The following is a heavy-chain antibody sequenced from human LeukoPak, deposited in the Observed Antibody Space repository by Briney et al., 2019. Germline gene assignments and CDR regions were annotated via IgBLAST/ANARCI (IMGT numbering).Heavy chain of an antibody. D-gene: IGHD6-13*01. Sequence: KPGESLKIXCKGSGYSFTSYWIAWVRQMPGKGLEWMGITYPGDSDTRYSPSFQGQVTISADKSISTAYLQWSSLEASDTAMYYCARQGSTSSWYKFDYWGQGTLVTVSS. CDR3: ARQGSTSSWYKFDY. V-gene: IGHV5-51*01. CDR1: GYSFTSYW. J-gene: IGHJ4*02. CDR2: TYPGDSDT.